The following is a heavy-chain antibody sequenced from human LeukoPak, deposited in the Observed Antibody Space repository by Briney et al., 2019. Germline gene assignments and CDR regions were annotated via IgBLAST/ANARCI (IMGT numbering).Heavy chain of an antibody. D-gene: IGHD6-19*01. J-gene: IGHJ4*02. Sequence: SETVSLTCTVSGGSISSYYWSWIRQPAGKGLEWLGHTYTSGSTNYNPSLKSRVTMSVDTSKNQFSLKLSSVTAADTAVYYCARAYAVAAPFDYWGQGTLVTVSS. CDR1: GGSISSYY. V-gene: IGHV4-4*07. CDR3: ARAYAVAAPFDY. CDR2: TYTSGST.